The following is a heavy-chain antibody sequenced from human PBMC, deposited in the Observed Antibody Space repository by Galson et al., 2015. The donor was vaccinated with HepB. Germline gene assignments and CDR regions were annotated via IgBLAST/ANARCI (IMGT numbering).Heavy chain of an antibody. CDR1: GGTFNNYA. V-gene: IGHV1-69*06. D-gene: IGHD2-15*01. CDR2: ITPLFDTP. J-gene: IGHJ4*02. Sequence: SVKVSCKASGGTFNNYAISWVRQAPGQGLEWMGGITPLFDTPNYAQKFQGRVTITADRSTSTAYMELSSLRSEDTAVYYCARDRVGAGPGGGSLQEWGQGTLVTVSS. CDR3: ARDRVGAGPGGGSLQE.